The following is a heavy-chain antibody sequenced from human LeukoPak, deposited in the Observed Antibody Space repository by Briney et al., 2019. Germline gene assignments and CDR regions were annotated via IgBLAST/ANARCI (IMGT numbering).Heavy chain of an antibody. J-gene: IGHJ6*02. CDR2: IYYTGNT. Sequence: PSETLSLTCTVSGGSINSGDHYWSWIRQPPGKGLEWIGNIYYTGNTYYNPSLKSRVIISADTSKNQFSLRLNSTTAADTAVYYCARERTLVGAYHYGMDVWGQGTTVTVSS. V-gene: IGHV4-30-4*08. CDR3: ARERTLVGAYHYGMDV. CDR1: GGSINSGDHY. D-gene: IGHD1-26*01.